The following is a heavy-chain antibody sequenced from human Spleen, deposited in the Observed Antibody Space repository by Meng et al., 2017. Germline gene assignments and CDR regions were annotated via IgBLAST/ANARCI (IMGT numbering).Heavy chain of an antibody. CDR3: ASYNSGWPQFDS. Sequence: QQQRQESGPGLVKPSGTLSLTCDVSGGSIRTTKWWNWVRQTPGKGLEWVGEIYHSGSTNYNPSLKSRVTMSVDKSKNQFSLKLTSVTAADTAVYYCASYNSGWPQFDSWGQGILVTVSS. CDR1: GGSIRTTKW. CDR2: IYHSGST. D-gene: IGHD6-19*01. V-gene: IGHV4-4*02. J-gene: IGHJ4*02.